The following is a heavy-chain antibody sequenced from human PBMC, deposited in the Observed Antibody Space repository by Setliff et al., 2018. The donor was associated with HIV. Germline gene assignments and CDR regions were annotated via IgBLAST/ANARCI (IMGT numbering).Heavy chain of an antibody. CDR1: GFTFEDYG. Sequence: PGESLKISCAVSGFTFEDYGMSWVRQAPGKGLEWVSGINWNGGSTGYVDSVKGRFTISRDNAKNSLYLQINSLRAEDMALYYCVRDKWLVPDTFDIWGQGTMVTVSS. CDR3: VRDKWLVPDTFDI. V-gene: IGHV3-20*04. CDR2: INWNGGST. J-gene: IGHJ3*02. D-gene: IGHD6-19*01.